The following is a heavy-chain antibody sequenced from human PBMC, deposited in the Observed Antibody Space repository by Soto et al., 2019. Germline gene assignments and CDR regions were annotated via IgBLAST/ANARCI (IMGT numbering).Heavy chain of an antibody. Sequence: QVQLVQSGAEVKKPGASVKVSCKASGYTFTSYGISWVRQAPGQGLEWMGWISAYNGNTNYAQKLQGRVTMTTDTSTSTAYRELRSLRSDDTAVYYWARDGPYSGGSCYLYYYGMDVWGQRTTDTVSS. V-gene: IGHV1-18*01. CDR1: GYTFTSYG. CDR3: ARDGPYSGGSCYLYYYGMDV. D-gene: IGHD2-15*01. CDR2: ISAYNGNT. J-gene: IGHJ6*02.